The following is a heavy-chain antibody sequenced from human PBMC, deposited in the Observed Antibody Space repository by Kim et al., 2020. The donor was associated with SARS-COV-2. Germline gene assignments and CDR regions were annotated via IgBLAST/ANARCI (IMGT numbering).Heavy chain of an antibody. Sequence: ASVKVSCKASGYTFTGYYMHWVRQAPGQGLEWMGWINPNSGGTNYAQKFQGRVTMTRDTSISTAYMELSRLRSDDTAVYYCARDRVPRKLAKETAGYYMDVWGKGTTVTVSS. CDR1: GYTFTGYY. J-gene: IGHJ6*03. CDR2: INPNSGGT. V-gene: IGHV1-2*02. D-gene: IGHD6-13*01. CDR3: ARDRVPRKLAKETAGYYMDV.